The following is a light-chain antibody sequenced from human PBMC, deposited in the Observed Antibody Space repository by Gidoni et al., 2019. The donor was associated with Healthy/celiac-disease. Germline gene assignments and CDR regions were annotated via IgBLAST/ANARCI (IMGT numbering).Light chain of an antibody. CDR1: KLGDKY. CDR3: QAWDSSTASV. CDR2: QDS. J-gene: IGLJ1*01. Sequence: SYELTQPPSVSVSPGQTASITCSGDKLGDKYACWYQQKPGQSPVLVIYQDSKRPSGIPERFSGSNSGSTATLTISGTQAMDEADYYCQAWDSSTASVFGTGTKVTVL. V-gene: IGLV3-1*01.